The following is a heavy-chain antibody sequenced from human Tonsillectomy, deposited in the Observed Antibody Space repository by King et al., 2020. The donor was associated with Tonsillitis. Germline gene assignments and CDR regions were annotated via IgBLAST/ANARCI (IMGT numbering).Heavy chain of an antibody. Sequence: EVQLVESGGGLVKPGGSLRLSCAASGFTFSSYSMNWVRQAPGKGLEWVSSISSSSYIYYADSVKGRFTISRDNAKNSLYLQMNSLRAEDTAVYYCARGLRSVTAPNYWGQGTLVTVSS. V-gene: IGHV3-21*01. CDR2: ISSSSYI. J-gene: IGHJ4*02. CDR1: GFTFSSYS. CDR3: ARGLRSVTAPNY.